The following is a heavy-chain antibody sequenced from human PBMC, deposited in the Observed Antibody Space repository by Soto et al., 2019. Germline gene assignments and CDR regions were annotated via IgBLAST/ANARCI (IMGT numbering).Heavy chain of an antibody. J-gene: IGHJ4*02. V-gene: IGHV3-33*01. CDR1: GFIFNEYG. D-gene: IGHD1-26*01. Sequence: QVQLVESGGGVVQPGRSLRLSCAASGFIFNEYGMHWVRQAPGKGLERVAVIWYDGSNKYYADSVRGRFTFSRDNSRNTMSLQMNSLRVEDTAMYYCARWGCSGSNCNLNQRSFDLWGQGTLVTVSS. CDR2: IWYDGSNK. CDR3: ARWGCSGSNCNLNQRSFDL.